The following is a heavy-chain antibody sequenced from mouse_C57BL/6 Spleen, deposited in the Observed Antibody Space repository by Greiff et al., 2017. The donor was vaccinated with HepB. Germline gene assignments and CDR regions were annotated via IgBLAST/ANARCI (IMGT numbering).Heavy chain of an antibody. Sequence: EVKLLESGPELVKPGASVKISCKASGYSFTGYYMNWVKQSPEKSLEWIGEINPSTGGTTYNQKFKAKATLTVDKSSSTAYMQLKSLTSEDSAVYYCAREVDYYYGSRDYWGQGTTLTVSS. CDR2: INPSTGGT. D-gene: IGHD1-1*01. J-gene: IGHJ2*01. CDR3: AREVDYYYGSRDY. V-gene: IGHV1-42*01. CDR1: GYSFTGYY.